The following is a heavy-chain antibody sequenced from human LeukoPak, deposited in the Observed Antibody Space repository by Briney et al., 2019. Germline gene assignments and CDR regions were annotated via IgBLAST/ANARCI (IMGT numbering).Heavy chain of an antibody. V-gene: IGHV4-38-2*01. D-gene: IGHD2-15*01. J-gene: IGHJ5*02. CDR3: ARQGLGLDP. CDR1: GYSISSDYY. CDR2: MYHSGST. Sequence: SETLSLTCAVSGYSISSDYYWGWIRQPPGKGLEWIGSMYHSGSTYYNPSLKSRVTISVDTSKNQFSLKLSSVTAADTAVYYCARQGLGLDPWGQGTLVTVSS.